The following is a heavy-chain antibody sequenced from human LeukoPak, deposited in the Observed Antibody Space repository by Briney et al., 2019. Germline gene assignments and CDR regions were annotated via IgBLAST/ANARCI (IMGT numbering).Heavy chain of an antibody. CDR2: IKQDGSEK. V-gene: IGHV3-7*01. CDR3: ARTAPRAIAVAGYYFDN. CDR1: GFTFSNYW. D-gene: IGHD6-19*01. J-gene: IGHJ4*02. Sequence: GGSLRLSCAASGFTFSNYWMSWVRQAPGKGLEWVANIKQDGSEKYYVDSVKGRFTISRDNAKNSLYLQMNSLRAEDTAVYYCARTAPRAIAVAGYYFDNWGQGTLVTVSS.